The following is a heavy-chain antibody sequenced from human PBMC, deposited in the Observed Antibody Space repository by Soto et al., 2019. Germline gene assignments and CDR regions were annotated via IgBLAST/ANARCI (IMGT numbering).Heavy chain of an antibody. J-gene: IGHJ4*02. CDR2: ISAYNGNT. D-gene: IGHD6-19*01. Sequence: ASVKVSCKASGYTFTSYGISWVRQAPGQGLEWMGWISAYNGNTNYAQKLQGRVTMTTDTSTSTAYMELRSLRSDDTAVYYCARPRGEYSSGWWYDYWGQGTLVTVSS. V-gene: IGHV1-18*01. CDR3: ARPRGEYSSGWWYDY. CDR1: GYTFTSYG.